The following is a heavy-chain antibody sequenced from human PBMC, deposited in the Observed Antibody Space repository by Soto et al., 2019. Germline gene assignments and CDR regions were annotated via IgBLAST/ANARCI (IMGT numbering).Heavy chain of an antibody. J-gene: IGHJ5*02. CDR3: AKDRVIQLLPIWPDP. Sequence: GESLKISCAASGFNFNKYGMHWVRQAPGKGLEWVAYVSSDGSNQYYADSVEGRFTISRDNSKSTLYLQLDSLRVDDTAVYYCAKDRVIQLLPIWPDPWGQGTLVTVSS. CDR1: GFNFNKYG. CDR2: VSSDGSNQ. D-gene: IGHD2-2*01. V-gene: IGHV3-30*18.